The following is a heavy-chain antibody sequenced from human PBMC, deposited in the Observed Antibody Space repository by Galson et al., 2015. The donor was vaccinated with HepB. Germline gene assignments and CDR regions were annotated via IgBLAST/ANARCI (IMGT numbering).Heavy chain of an antibody. Sequence: SVKVSCKASGGTFSSYAISWVRQAPGQGLEWMGGIIPIFGIANYAQKFQGRVTITADESTSTAYMELSSLRSEDTAVYYCARGPRGSPYYYYYYGMDVWGQGTTVTVSS. V-gene: IGHV1-69*13. CDR2: IIPIFGIA. CDR1: GGTFSSYA. J-gene: IGHJ6*02. D-gene: IGHD6-13*01. CDR3: ARGPRGSPYYYYYYGMDV.